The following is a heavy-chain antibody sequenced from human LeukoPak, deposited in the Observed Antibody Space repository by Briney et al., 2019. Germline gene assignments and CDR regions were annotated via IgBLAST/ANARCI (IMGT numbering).Heavy chain of an antibody. J-gene: IGHJ4*02. CDR2: INTDGFST. V-gene: IGHV3-74*01. D-gene: IGHD4-17*01. CDR3: ARSRTYGDYGRGLDY. CDR1: GFTSGSYW. Sequence: GGSLRLSCAASGFTSGSYWMHWVRQPPGKGLVYIACINTDGFSTSYADSVKGRFTISRDNAKNTLYLQMNSLRAEDTAVYYCARSRTYGDYGRGLDYWGQGTLVTVSS.